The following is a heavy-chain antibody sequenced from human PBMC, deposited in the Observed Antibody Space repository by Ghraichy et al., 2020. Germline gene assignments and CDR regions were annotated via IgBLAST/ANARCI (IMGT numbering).Heavy chain of an antibody. CDR2: IYYGGNT. CDR1: GGSVSSSSYY. J-gene: IGHJ3*02. Sequence: GSLRLSCSVSGGSVSSSSYYWTWIRQPPGKGLEWIGYIYYGGNTGYNPSLKSRVTISVDTSKNQFSLRLRSVTAADTALYYCARGGPYSGSFSAFDIWGQGTMITVSS. D-gene: IGHD1-26*01. V-gene: IGHV4-61*01. CDR3: ARGGPYSGSFSAFDI.